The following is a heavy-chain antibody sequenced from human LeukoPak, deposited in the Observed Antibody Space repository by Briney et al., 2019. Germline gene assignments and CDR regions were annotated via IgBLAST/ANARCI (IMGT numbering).Heavy chain of an antibody. D-gene: IGHD3-3*01. CDR1: GGSISSYY. CDR2: IYYSGST. Sequence: SETLSLTCTVSGGSISSYYWSWIRQPPGKGLEWIGYIYYSGSTNYNPSLKSRVTISVDTSKNQFSLKLSSVTAADTAVYYCARVSYDFWSGYQTPRHMDVWGKGTTVTVSS. V-gene: IGHV4-59*01. CDR3: ARVSYDFWSGYQTPRHMDV. J-gene: IGHJ6*04.